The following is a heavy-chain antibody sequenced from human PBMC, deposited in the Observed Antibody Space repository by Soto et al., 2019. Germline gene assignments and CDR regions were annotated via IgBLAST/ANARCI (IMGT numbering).Heavy chain of an antibody. CDR1: GGPIKSYY. J-gene: IGHJ5*02. CDR3: ARGITIFGVVTPNWFDP. D-gene: IGHD3-3*01. V-gene: IGHV4-59*01. CDR2: IYYSGGT. Sequence: PSETLSLSCPVPGGPIKSYYWGWIREPPGEGLEWIGYIYYSGGTNYNPSLKSRVTISVDTSKNQFSLKLSSVTAADTAVYYCARGITIFGVVTPNWFDPWGQGTLVTVSS.